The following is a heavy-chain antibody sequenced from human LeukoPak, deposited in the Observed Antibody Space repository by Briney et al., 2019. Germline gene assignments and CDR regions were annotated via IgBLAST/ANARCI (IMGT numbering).Heavy chain of an antibody. V-gene: IGHV4-4*07. CDR2: MYTSGST. CDR3: ARDWEGATMWYFDL. D-gene: IGHD1-26*01. CDR1: GGSISSYS. J-gene: IGHJ2*01. Sequence: SETLSLTCTVSGGSISSYSWSWIRQPAVKGLEWIGRMYTSGSTKYNPSLKSRVTMSVDTSKNQFSLKLSSVTAADTAVYYCARDWEGATMWYFDLWGRGTLVTVSS.